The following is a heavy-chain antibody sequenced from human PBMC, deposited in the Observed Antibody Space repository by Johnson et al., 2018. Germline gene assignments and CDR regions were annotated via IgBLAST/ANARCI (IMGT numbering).Heavy chain of an antibody. CDR3: TRHRSGTGDAFYI. J-gene: IGHJ3*02. Sequence: EVQLVESGGGLVQPGGSLKLSCAASGFTFSGSTMHWVSQASGKGLEWVGRIRSKANSYATAYAASVKGRFPISRDDSKNTANLQMNSLKNEDTAVYYCTRHRSGTGDAFYIWGQGTMVTFSS. CDR1: GFTFSGST. D-gene: IGHD1-26*01. V-gene: IGHV3-73*01. CDR2: IRSKANSYAT.